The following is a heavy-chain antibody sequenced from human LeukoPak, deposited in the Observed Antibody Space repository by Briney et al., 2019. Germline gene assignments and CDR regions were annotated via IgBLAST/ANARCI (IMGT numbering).Heavy chain of an antibody. D-gene: IGHD5-12*01. CDR3: AYSGYDCGY. V-gene: IGHV3-30*04. Sequence: GGSLRLSCAASGFTFSSYAMHWVRQAPGKGLEWVAVVSYDGSKKYYADSVQGRFTISRDNSKYTLYLQMNSLRAEDTAVYYCAYSGYDCGYWGQGTLVTVSS. J-gene: IGHJ4*02. CDR2: VSYDGSKK. CDR1: GFTFSSYA.